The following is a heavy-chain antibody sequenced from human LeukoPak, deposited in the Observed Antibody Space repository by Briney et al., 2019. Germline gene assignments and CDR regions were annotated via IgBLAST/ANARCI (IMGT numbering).Heavy chain of an antibody. D-gene: IGHD6-6*01. CDR2: IYYSGST. V-gene: IGHV4-39*01. CDR1: GGSISSSSYY. Sequence: SETLSLTCTVSGGSISSSSYYWGWIRQPPGKGLEWIGGIYYSGSTYYNPSLKSRVTISVDTSKNQFSLKLSSVTAADTAVYYCAIVGLAARPGAFDYWGQGTLVTVSS. J-gene: IGHJ4*02. CDR3: AIVGLAARPGAFDY.